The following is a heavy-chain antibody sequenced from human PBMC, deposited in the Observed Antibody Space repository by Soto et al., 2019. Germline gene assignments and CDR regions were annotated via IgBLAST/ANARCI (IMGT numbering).Heavy chain of an antibody. V-gene: IGHV3-23*01. CDR2: ITGGAHDT. CDR1: GFTFSTYV. D-gene: IGHD2-2*01. J-gene: IGHJ4*02. CDR3: AKGSSNSRPYYFDY. Sequence: EVQLLESGGGLVQPGGSLRLSCAASGFTFSTYVMSWVRQAPGQGLEWVSAITGGAHDTYNADSVRGRFTISRDNSKNTLYLQMHSLRAEDTAVYYCAKGSSNSRPYYFDYCGQGTLVTVSS.